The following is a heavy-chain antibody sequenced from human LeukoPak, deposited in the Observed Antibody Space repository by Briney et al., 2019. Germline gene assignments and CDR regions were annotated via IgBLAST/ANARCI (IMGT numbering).Heavy chain of an antibody. D-gene: IGHD3-9*01. CDR1: GFTVSSNY. J-gene: IGHJ4*02. Sequence: GGSLRLSCAASGFTVSSNYMSWVRQAPGKGLEWVSVIYSGGSTYYADSVKGRFTISRDNAKYSVSLQMNSLRAEDTAVYYCARGFDSGYWGQGTLVTVSS. V-gene: IGHV3-66*01. CDR2: IYSGGST. CDR3: ARGFDSGY.